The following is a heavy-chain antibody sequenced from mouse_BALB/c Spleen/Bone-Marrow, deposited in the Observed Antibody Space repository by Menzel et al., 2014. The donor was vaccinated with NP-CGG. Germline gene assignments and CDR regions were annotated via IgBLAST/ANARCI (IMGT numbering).Heavy chain of an antibody. CDR2: IRNKANGYTT. D-gene: IGHD2-1*01. J-gene: IGHJ3*01. CDR1: GFTFNDYY. Sequence: VQLKESGGGLVQPGGSLRLSCAPSGFTFNDYYMSWVRQPPGKALEWLGFIRNKANGYTTEYSASVKGRFTISRDNSQSILYLQMNTLRAEDSATYYCARDIGNYVRFAYWGQGTLVTVSA. CDR3: ARDIGNYVRFAY. V-gene: IGHV7-3*02.